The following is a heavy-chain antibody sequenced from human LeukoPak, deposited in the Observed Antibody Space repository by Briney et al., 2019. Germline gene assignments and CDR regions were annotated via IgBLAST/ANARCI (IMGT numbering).Heavy chain of an antibody. Sequence: PSETLSLTCTVSGGSISSSNYYWGWIRQPPGKGLEWIRSIYYSGSTYYNPSLKSRVTISVDTSKNQFSLKLSSVTAADTAVYYCARHKDSSGWSGWGYWGQGTLVTVSS. J-gene: IGHJ4*02. CDR1: GGSISSSNYY. D-gene: IGHD6-19*01. V-gene: IGHV4-39*01. CDR2: IYYSGST. CDR3: ARHKDSSGWSGWGY.